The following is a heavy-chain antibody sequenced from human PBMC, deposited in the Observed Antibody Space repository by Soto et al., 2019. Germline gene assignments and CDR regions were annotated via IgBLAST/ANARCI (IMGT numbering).Heavy chain of an antibody. CDR3: ARLALRFHGAFDI. D-gene: IGHD3-3*01. CDR2: INHSGST. V-gene: IGHV4-34*01. CDR1: GGSFSVYY. Sequence: QVQLQQWGAGLLKPSETLSLTCAVYGGSFSVYYWSWIRQPPGKGLEWIGEINHSGSTNYNPSLKSRVTISVDTSKNQFSLKLSSVTAADTAVYYCARLALRFHGAFDIWGQGTMVTVSS. J-gene: IGHJ3*02.